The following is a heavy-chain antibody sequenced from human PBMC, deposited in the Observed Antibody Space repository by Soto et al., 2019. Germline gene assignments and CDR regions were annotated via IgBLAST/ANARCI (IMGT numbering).Heavy chain of an antibody. CDR2: IYIDGTT. Sequence: EVQLVESGGALVQPGGSLRLSCTASGITVSTNYMRWVRQAPGKGLKWVSVIYIDGTTYYEDSVKGRFTISRDNSKNTVYLQMNNLRAEDTAMYFCVRDQQYSTLATWSGGWFDPWGQGTLVTVSS. CDR1: GITVSTNY. J-gene: IGHJ5*02. V-gene: IGHV3-66*01. CDR3: VRDQQYSTLATWSGGWFDP. D-gene: IGHD1-26*01.